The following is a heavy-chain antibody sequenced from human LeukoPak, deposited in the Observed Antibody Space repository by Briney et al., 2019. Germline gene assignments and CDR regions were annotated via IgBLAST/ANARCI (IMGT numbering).Heavy chain of an antibody. J-gene: IGHJ4*02. CDR2: IYTSGST. CDR1: GGSISSYY. D-gene: IGHD1-26*01. CDR3: ARDIGSGSYYYYFDY. Sequence: SEILSLTCTVTGGSISSYYWSWIRQPAGKGLEWIGRIYTSGSTNYNPSLKSRVTMSVDTSKNQFSLKLSSVTAADTAVYYCARDIGSGSYYYYFDYWGQGTLVTVSS. V-gene: IGHV4-4*07.